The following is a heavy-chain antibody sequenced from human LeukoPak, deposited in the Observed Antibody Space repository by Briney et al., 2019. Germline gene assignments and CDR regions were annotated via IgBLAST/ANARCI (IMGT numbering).Heavy chain of an antibody. J-gene: IGHJ4*02. CDR2: MNEYGSEI. V-gene: IGHV3-7*01. CDR3: ARPRGCGSSRCNNFDY. CDR1: GFTFTKYA. D-gene: IGHD2-2*01. Sequence: GGSLRLSCAASGFTFTKYAMSWVRQAPGKGLEWVAKMNEYGSEIFYVDSVKGRFTISRDNGKNSLYLQMNRLRAEDTAVYYCARPRGCGSSRCNNFDYWGQGTLVTVSS.